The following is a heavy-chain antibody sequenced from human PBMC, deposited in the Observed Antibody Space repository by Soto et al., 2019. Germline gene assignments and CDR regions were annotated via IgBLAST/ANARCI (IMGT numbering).Heavy chain of an antibody. CDR1: GGTFSSYT. CDR3: AGYYYDSSGYYFPSAF. J-gene: IGHJ4*02. Sequence: SVKVSCKASGGTFSSYTISWVRQAPGQGLEWMGRIIPILGIANYAQKFQGRVTITADKSTSTAYMELSSLRSEDTAVYYCAGYYYDSSGYYFPSAFWGQGTVVTVSS. CDR2: IIPILGIA. V-gene: IGHV1-69*02. D-gene: IGHD3-22*01.